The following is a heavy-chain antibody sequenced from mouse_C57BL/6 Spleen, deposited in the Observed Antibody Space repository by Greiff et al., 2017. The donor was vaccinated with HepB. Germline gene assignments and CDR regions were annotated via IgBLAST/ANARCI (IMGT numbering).Heavy chain of an antibody. CDR3: ARGYGNYLSYWYFDV. V-gene: IGHV1-82*01. CDR2: IYPGDGDT. Sequence: QVQLKESGPELVKPGASVKISCKASGYAFSSSWMNWVKQRPGKGLEWIGRIYPGDGDTNYNGKFKGKATLTADKSSSTAYMQLSSLTSEDSAVYFCARGYGNYLSYWYFDVWGTGTTVTVSS. D-gene: IGHD2-10*02. CDR1: GYAFSSSW. J-gene: IGHJ1*03.